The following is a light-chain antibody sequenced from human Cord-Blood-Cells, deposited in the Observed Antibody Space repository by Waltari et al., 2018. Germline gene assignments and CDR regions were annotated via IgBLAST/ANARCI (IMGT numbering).Light chain of an antibody. CDR2: GNS. Sequence: QSVLTQPPSVSGAPGQRVTISCTGSSSNIGAGYDVHWYQQLPGTAPKLLIYGNSNRPAGVPYPFSGSKSGTSASLAITGLQAEDEADYYCQSYDSSLSGWVFGGGTKLTVL. J-gene: IGLJ3*02. CDR1: SSNIGAGYD. V-gene: IGLV1-40*01. CDR3: QSYDSSLSGWV.